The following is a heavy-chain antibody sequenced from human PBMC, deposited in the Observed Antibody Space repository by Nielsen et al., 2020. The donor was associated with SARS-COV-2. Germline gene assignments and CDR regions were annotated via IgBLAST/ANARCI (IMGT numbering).Heavy chain of an antibody. CDR1: GHFSWYS. CDR3: VRDREWAFDL. Sequence: GGSLRLSCEVAGHFSWYSFNWVRQAPGQGPEWISYISSSGSDISYARSVKGRFTISRDNAGNSLFLHMDSLGDEDTAVYYCVRDREWAFDLWGQGTLVTVSS. J-gene: IGHJ4*02. V-gene: IGHV3-48*02. D-gene: IGHD3-3*01. CDR2: ISSSGSDI.